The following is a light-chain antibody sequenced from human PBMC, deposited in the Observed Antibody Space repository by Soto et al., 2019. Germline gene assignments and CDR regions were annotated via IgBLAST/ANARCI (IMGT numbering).Light chain of an antibody. V-gene: IGKV3-11*01. CDR1: QSVSSY. J-gene: IGKJ2*01. Sequence: EIVLTQSPATLSLSPGERATLSCRASQSVSSYLAWYQQKPGKAPRLLIYDASNRATGSPARFRCSGSGTGCTLAINSLEPEDFALYYWQERSNWPPYTFGQGTKLEIK. CDR3: QERSNWPPYT. CDR2: DAS.